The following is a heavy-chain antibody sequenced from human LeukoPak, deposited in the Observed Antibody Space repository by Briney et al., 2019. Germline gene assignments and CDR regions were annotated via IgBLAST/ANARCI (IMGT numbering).Heavy chain of an antibody. CDR3: AKDRCSNGIGCYYYYMDA. V-gene: IGHV3-7*01. CDR2: INQDGSEK. J-gene: IGHJ6*03. D-gene: IGHD2-8*01. CDR1: GFTFSSYW. Sequence: PGGSLRLSCAASGFTFSSYWMNWVRQAPGKGLEWVANINQDGSEKYYVDSVKGRFTISRDDGKKSLSLQMNTLRAEDTAVYYCAKDRCSNGIGCYYYYMDAWGKGTTVTISS.